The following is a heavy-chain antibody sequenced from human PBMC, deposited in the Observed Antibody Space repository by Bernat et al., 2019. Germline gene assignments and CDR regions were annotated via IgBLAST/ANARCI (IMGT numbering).Heavy chain of an antibody. CDR2: IDPSDSYT. D-gene: IGHD6-6*01. Sequence: EVQLVQSGAEVKKPGESLRISCKGSGYSFTSYWISWVRQMTGKGLEWMGRIDPSDSYTNYSPSFQGHVTISADKSISTAYLQWSSLKASDTAMYYCARHARQLVRRCWFDPWGQGTLVTVSS. J-gene: IGHJ5*02. V-gene: IGHV5-10-1*03. CDR1: GYSFTSYW. CDR3: ARHARQLVRRCWFDP.